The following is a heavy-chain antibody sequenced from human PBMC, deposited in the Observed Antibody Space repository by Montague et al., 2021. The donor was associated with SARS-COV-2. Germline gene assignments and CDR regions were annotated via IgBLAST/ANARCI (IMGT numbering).Heavy chain of an antibody. D-gene: IGHD6-19*01. J-gene: IGHJ3*01. CDR2: VFYTGST. V-gene: IGHV4-59*02. Sequence: SETLSLTCVVSGDSVNTNQWTWVRQPPGKGLEWIGHVFYTGSTKYNPSLESRVTIPIDTSKNQFALRLNSVSAADTAIYYCARLIGSGWTDAFDFWGQGTMVTVSS. CDR1: GDSVNTNQ. CDR3: ARLIGSGWTDAFDF.